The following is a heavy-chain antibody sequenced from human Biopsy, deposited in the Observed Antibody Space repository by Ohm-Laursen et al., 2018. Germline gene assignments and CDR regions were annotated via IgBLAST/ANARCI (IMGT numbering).Heavy chain of an antibody. V-gene: IGHV4-39*01. CDR1: GGSISNNNYY. Sequence: GTLSLTCTVSGGSISNNNYYWGWIRQPPGKGLEWIGSIFYRGSTHYKPSLKSRVNISVDTSKNQFSLKLNSVTAADTAVYYCARNYDTSGYYYVSWGQGTLVTVSS. CDR2: IFYRGST. CDR3: ARNYDTSGYYYVS. J-gene: IGHJ5*02. D-gene: IGHD3-22*01.